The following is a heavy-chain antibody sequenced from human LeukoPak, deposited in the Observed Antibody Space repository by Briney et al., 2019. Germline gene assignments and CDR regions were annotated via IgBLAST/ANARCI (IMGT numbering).Heavy chain of an antibody. CDR2: ISSSSSYI. D-gene: IGHD2-2*01. CDR3: ARDLEGLAPGYAY. J-gene: IGHJ4*02. Sequence: GGSLRLSCAASGFTFSSYSMNWVRQAPGKGLEWVSSISSSSSYIYYADSVKGRFTISRDNAKNSLYLQMNSLRAEDTAVYYCARDLEGLAPGYAYGGQGTLVTVSS. CDR1: GFTFSSYS. V-gene: IGHV3-21*01.